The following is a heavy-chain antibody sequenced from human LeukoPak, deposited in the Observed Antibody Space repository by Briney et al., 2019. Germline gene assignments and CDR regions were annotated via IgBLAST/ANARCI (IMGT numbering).Heavy chain of an antibody. CDR3: AKTHSHFPPYFDY. Sequence: PSETLSLTCTVSGDSISSGDYYWSWIRQPAGKGLEWIGRISSSGSTNYNPSLKSRVTISVDTSKNQFSLKLSSVTAADTAMYYCAKTHSHFPPYFDYWGQGTLVIVSS. V-gene: IGHV4-61*02. J-gene: IGHJ4*02. CDR1: GDSISSGDYY. CDR2: ISSSGST. D-gene: IGHD4-11*01.